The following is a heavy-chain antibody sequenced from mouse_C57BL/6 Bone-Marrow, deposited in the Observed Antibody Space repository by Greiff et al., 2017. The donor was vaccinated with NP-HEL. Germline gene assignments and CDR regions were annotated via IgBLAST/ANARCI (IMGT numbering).Heavy chain of an antibody. CDR1: GYTFTDYY. Sequence: VQLKESGPVLVKPGASVKMSCKASGYTFTDYYMNWVKQSHGKSLEWIGVINPYNGGTSYNQKFKGKATLTVDKSSSTAYMELNSLTSEDSAVYYCAGYYGAWYFDVWGTGTTVTVSS. CDR2: INPYNGGT. D-gene: IGHD1-2*01. J-gene: IGHJ1*03. V-gene: IGHV1-19*01. CDR3: AGYYGAWYFDV.